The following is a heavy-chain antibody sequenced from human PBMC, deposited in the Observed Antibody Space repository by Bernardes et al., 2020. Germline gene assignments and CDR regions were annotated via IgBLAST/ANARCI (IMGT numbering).Heavy chain of an antibody. CDR2: INHSGST. J-gene: IGHJ6*02. CDR1: GGSFSGYY. CDR3: ARADYGDKHGGYGMDV. Sequence: SETLSLTCAVYGGSFSGYYWSWIRQPPGKGLEWIGEINHSGSTNYNPSLKSRVTISVDTSKNQFSLKLSSVTAADTAVYYCARADYGDKHGGYGMDVWGQGTTVTVSS. V-gene: IGHV4-34*01. D-gene: IGHD4-17*01.